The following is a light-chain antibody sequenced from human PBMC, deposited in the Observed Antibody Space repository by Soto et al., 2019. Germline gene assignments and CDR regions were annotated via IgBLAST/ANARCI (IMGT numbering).Light chain of an antibody. V-gene: IGKV1-5*03. J-gene: IGKJ1*01. CDR2: KAS. CDR1: QSISSW. CDR3: QHYNIYSEA. Sequence: DIKMNPSPSTLSASVGDRVRITGRATQSISSWLASYQQKPGKAPKLLIYKASSLESGVPSRVSGSVSLTEFSLTISSLQPDEFATYYCQHYNIYSEAFGQGTKV.